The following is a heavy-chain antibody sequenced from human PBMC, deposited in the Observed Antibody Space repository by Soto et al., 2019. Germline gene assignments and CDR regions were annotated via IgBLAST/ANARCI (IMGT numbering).Heavy chain of an antibody. Sequence: GGSLRLSCAASGFTLTKASMSWVRQAPGKGLEWVGHIKSNADGGATDYAAPVKGRFTVSRDDSKNTLYLQMNSLKTEDTAVYYCTTELDFWSGYYTDYWGQGTLVTVSS. D-gene: IGHD3-3*01. J-gene: IGHJ4*02. CDR2: IKSNADGGAT. V-gene: IGHV3-15*01. CDR3: TTELDFWSGYYTDY. CDR1: GFTLTKAS.